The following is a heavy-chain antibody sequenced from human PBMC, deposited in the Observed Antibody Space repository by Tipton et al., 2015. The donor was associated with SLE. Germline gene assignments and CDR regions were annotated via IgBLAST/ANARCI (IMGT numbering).Heavy chain of an antibody. J-gene: IGHJ5*02. D-gene: IGHD6-6*01. Sequence: TLSLTCAVSGGSISSGGYSWSWIRQPPGKGLEWIGYIYHSGSTYYNPSLKSRVTISVDTSKNQFSLKLSSVTAADTAVYYCARTRRIAARPAWFDPWGQGTLVTVSS. CDR1: GGSISSGGYS. CDR2: IYHSGST. V-gene: IGHV4-30-2*01. CDR3: ARTRRIAARPAWFDP.